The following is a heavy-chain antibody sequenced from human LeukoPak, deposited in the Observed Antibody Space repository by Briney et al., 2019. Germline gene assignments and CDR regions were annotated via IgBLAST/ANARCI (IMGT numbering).Heavy chain of an antibody. CDR3: ARDRVETFWQVRGGLAAVDY. CDR1: GFTFSSYS. Sequence: PGGSLRLSCAASGFTFSSYSMNWVRQAPGKGLEWVSSISSSSSYIYYADSVKGRFTISRDNAKNSLYLQMNSLRAEDTAVYYCARDRVETFWQVRGGLAAVDYWGQGTLVTVSS. V-gene: IGHV3-21*01. CDR2: ISSSSSYI. J-gene: IGHJ4*02. D-gene: IGHD3-10*01.